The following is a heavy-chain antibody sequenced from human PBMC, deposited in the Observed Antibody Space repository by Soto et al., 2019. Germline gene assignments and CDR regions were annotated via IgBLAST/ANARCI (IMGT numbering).Heavy chain of an antibody. CDR3: ARDDFWSGPNYGMDV. CDR2: IYYSGST. V-gene: IGHV4-31*03. CDR1: GGSISSGGYY. J-gene: IGHJ6*02. D-gene: IGHD3-3*01. Sequence: PSETLSLTCTVSGGSISSGGYYWSWIRQHPGKGLEWIGYIYYSGSTYYNPSRKSRVTISVDTPKNQFSLKLSSVTAADTAVYYCARDDFWSGPNYGMDVWGQGTTVTVSS.